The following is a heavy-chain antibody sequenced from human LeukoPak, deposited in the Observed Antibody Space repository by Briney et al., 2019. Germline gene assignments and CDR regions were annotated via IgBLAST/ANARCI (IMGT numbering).Heavy chain of an antibody. V-gene: IGHV3-21*01. CDR3: ARDLNAYYYDSSGYSGIGY. CDR1: GFTFSSYS. Sequence: PGGSLRLSRAASGFTFSSYSMNWVRQAPGKRLEWVSSISSSSYIYYADSVKGRFTISRDNAKNSLYLQMNSLRAEDTAVYYCARDLNAYYYDSSGYSGIGYWGQGTLVTVSS. CDR2: ISSSSYI. J-gene: IGHJ4*02. D-gene: IGHD3-22*01.